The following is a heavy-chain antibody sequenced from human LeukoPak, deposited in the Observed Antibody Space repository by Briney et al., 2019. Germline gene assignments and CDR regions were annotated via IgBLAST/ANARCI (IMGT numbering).Heavy chain of an antibody. CDR3: ARAPLIAAAGTSWFDP. CDR2: ISAYNGNT. D-gene: IGHD6-13*01. CDR1: GYTFTSYG. J-gene: IGHJ5*02. Sequence: GASVKVSCKASGYTFTSYGISWVRQAPGQGLEWMGWISAYNGNTNYAQKFQGRVTMTRDMSTSTVYMELSSLRSEDTAVYYCARAPLIAAAGTSWFDPWGQGTLVTVSS. V-gene: IGHV1-18*01.